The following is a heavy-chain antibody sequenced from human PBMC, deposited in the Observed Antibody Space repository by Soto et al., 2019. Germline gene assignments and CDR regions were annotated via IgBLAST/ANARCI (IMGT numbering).Heavy chain of an antibody. CDR3: AKAVATTFGWFEP. CDR1: GITFSSYA. V-gene: IGHV3-23*01. D-gene: IGHD2-15*01. J-gene: IGHJ5*02. CDR2: ISGSGGIT. Sequence: EVQLLESGGGLVQPGESLRLSRAASGITFSSYAMNWVRQAPGKGLEWVSSISGSGGITHYADSVKGRFTIARDNSKNTPYLQMNSLRAEDTAIYYCAKAVATTFGWFEPWGQGTLVTVSS.